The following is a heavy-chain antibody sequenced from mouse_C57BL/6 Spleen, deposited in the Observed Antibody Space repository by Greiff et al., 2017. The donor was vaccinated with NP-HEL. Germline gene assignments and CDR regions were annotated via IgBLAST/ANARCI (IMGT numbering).Heavy chain of an antibody. V-gene: IGHV1-61*01. J-gene: IGHJ4*01. CDR1: GYTFTSYW. D-gene: IGHD3-2*01. CDR3: ARDSPDAMDY. Sequence: QVQLQQPGAELVRPGSSVKLSCKASGYTFTSYWMDWVKQRPGQGLEWIGNIYPSDSETHYNQKFKDKATLTVDKSSSTAYMQLSSLTSEDSAVYYCARDSPDAMDYWGQGTSVTVSS. CDR2: IYPSDSET.